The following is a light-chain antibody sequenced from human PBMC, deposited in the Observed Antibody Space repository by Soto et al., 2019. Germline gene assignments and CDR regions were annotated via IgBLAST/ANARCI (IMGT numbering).Light chain of an antibody. CDR1: SNDVGGYKY. CDR3: SSYAGSNNFV. J-gene: IGLJ1*01. Sequence: QSALTQPPSASGSPGQSVTISCTGTSNDVGGYKYVSWYQQHPGKAPKLMIYEVNKRPSGVPDRFSGSKSGNTASLTVSGLQAEDEADYYCSSYAGSNNFVFGTGTKLTVL. CDR2: EVN. V-gene: IGLV2-8*01.